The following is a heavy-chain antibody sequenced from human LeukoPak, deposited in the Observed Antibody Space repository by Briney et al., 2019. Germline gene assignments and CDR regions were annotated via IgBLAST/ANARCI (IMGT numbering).Heavy chain of an antibody. CDR2: IWYDGSNK. Sequence: AGGSLRLSCAASGFTFSSYGMHWVRQAPGKGLEWVAIIWYDGSNKYYADSVKGRFTISRDNSKNTLYLQMNSLRAEDTAVYYCAKDFSYYDSSGSGSDYWGQGTPVTVSS. D-gene: IGHD3-22*01. CDR3: AKDFSYYDSSGSGSDY. J-gene: IGHJ4*02. V-gene: IGHV3-33*06. CDR1: GFTFSSYG.